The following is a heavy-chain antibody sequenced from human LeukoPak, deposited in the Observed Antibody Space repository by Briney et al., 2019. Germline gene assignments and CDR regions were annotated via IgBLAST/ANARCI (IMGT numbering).Heavy chain of an antibody. V-gene: IGHV6-1*01. Sequence: SQTLSLTCAISGDSVSSNSAAWSWIRQSPSRGLEWLGRTYYRSKWHNDYAVSVKSRLTINPDTSRNQFSLQLNSVTPEDTAVYYCARDLFWYFDLWGRGTLVSVSS. CDR1: GDSVSSNSAA. CDR3: ARDLFWYFDL. CDR2: TYYRSKWHN. J-gene: IGHJ2*01.